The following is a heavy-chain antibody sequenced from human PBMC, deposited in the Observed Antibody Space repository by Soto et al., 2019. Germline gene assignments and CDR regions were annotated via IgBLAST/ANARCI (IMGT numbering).Heavy chain of an antibody. V-gene: IGHV4-39*01. D-gene: IGHD6-13*01. J-gene: IGHJ4*02. Sequence: QLQLQASGPGLVKPSETLSLTCTVSGGAISSSSYYWGWIRQPPGKGLEWIGSIYYSGSTYYNPSLKSRVTIAVDTSQTQFSLRLSSVTAADTAVYYCARQEGGIAADGSLDYWGQGTLVTVSS. CDR2: IYYSGST. CDR3: ARQEGGIAADGSLDY. CDR1: GGAISSSSYY.